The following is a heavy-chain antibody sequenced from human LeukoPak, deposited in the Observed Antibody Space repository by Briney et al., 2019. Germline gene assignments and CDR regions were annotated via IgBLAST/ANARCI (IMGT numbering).Heavy chain of an antibody. V-gene: IGHV1-69*05. J-gene: IGHJ4*02. Sequence: EASVTVSFKASGGTFISHAMSWVRQAPGQGLEWMGGIIPIFGTANYAQKFQGRVTITRDTSASTAYMELSSLRSEDTAVYYCAREAWGSSCSDYWGQGTLVTVSP. D-gene: IGHD6-13*01. CDR2: IIPIFGTA. CDR1: GGTFISHA. CDR3: AREAWGSSCSDY.